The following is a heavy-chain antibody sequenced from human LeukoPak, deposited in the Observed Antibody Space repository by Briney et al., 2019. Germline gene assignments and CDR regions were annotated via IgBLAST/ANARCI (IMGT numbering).Heavy chain of an antibody. CDR1: GGSFSGYY. CDR2: IYYSGST. D-gene: IGHD1-26*01. J-gene: IGHJ6*02. V-gene: IGHV4-59*01. CDR3: AREIVGAFYYYYGMDV. Sequence: SETLSLTCAVYGGSFSGYYWSWISQPPGKGLEWIGYIYYSGSTNYNPSLKSRVTISVDTSKNQFSLKLSSVTAADTAVYYCAREIVGAFYYYYGMDVWGQGTTVTVPS.